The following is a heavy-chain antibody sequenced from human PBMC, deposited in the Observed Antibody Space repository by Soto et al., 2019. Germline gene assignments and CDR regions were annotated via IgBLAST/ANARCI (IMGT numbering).Heavy chain of an antibody. CDR1: GGSISSGGYY. D-gene: IGHD2-2*01. CDR3: ARAHVVTAAIGY. V-gene: IGHV4-31*03. Sequence: QVQLQESGPGLVKPSQTLSLTCTVSGGSISSGGYYWSWIRQHPGKVLEWIGYIYYSVSTYYNPSLKSRVTISVDTSKNQFSLKLSSVTAADTAVYYCARAHVVTAAIGYWGQGTLVTVSS. J-gene: IGHJ4*02. CDR2: IYYSVST.